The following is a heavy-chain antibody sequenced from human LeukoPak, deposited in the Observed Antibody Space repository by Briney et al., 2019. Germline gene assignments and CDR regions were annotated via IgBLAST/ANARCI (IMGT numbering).Heavy chain of an antibody. CDR1: GFTFSTCT. CDR2: ITSDSSTA. J-gene: IGHJ3*02. CDR3: ARARVRGTYEAFDI. D-gene: IGHD1-1*01. Sequence: GGSLRLSCAASGFTFSTCTMNWVRQAPGKGLEWVSYITSDSSTAYYADSVKGRFTISRDNAKNSLYLQMNSLRAEDTAVYYCARARVRGTYEAFDIWGQGTLATVSS. V-gene: IGHV3-48*01.